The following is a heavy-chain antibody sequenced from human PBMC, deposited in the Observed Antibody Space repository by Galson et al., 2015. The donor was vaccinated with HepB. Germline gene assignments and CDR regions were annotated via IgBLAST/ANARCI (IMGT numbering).Heavy chain of an antibody. J-gene: IGHJ4*02. CDR1: GFTFSSYG. V-gene: IGHV3-30*18. D-gene: IGHD1-26*01. CDR2: ISYDGSNK. Sequence: SLRLSCAASGFTFSSYGMHWVRQAPGKGLEWVAVISYDGSNKYYADSVKGRFTISRDNSKNTLYLQMNSLRAEDTAVYYCAKDRGEVGAQYYFDYWGQGTLVTVSS. CDR3: AKDRGEVGAQYYFDY.